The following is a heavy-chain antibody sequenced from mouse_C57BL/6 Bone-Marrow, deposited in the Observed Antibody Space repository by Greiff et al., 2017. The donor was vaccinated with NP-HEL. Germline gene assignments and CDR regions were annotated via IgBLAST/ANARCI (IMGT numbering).Heavy chain of an antibody. V-gene: IGHV14-4*01. CDR3: AEGGYGNLYYAMDY. D-gene: IGHD2-1*01. CDR1: GFNIKDDY. Sequence: EVQLQQPGAELVRPGASVKLSCTASGFNIKDDYMHWVKQRPEQGLEWIGWIDPENGDTEYASKFQGKATITADTSSNTAYLQLSSLTSEDTAVYYGAEGGYGNLYYAMDYWGRGTAVTVSS. CDR2: IDPENGDT. J-gene: IGHJ4*01.